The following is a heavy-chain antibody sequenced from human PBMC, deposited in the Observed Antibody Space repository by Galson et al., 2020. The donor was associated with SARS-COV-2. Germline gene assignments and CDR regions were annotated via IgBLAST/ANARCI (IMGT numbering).Heavy chain of an antibody. CDR1: GFSFTAYV. D-gene: IGHD3-10*01. J-gene: IGHJ4*02. V-gene: IGHV1-2*02. CDR3: ASNFFGSGRY. Sequence: ASVKVSCTASGFSFTAYVMHWVRQAPGQGLEWMGWINPNNGDTNYAQKIKGRVTMTSDTSITTAYLELRGLTSDDTAMYYCASNFFGSGRYWGQGTLITVSS. CDR2: INPNNGDT.